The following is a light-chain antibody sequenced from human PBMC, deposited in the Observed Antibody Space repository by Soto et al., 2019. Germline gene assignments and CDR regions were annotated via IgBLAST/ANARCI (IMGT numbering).Light chain of an antibody. CDR3: QQYNSYST. V-gene: IGKV1-5*03. CDR2: KAS. Sequence: DIQMNQSPSTLSGSVGDRVTITCRASQTISSWLAWYQQKPGKAPKLLIYKASTLKSGVPSRFSGSGSGTEFTLTISSLQPDDFATYYCQQYNSYSTFGQGTKV. J-gene: IGKJ1*01. CDR1: QTISSW.